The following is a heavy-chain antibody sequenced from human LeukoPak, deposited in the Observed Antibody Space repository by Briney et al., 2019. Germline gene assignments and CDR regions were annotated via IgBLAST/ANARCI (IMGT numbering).Heavy chain of an antibody. V-gene: IGHV4-61*02. CDR1: GGSISSGSCC. J-gene: IGHJ3*02. CDR3: AREPHSSGSYSGDAFDI. D-gene: IGHD1-26*01. CDR2: INISGSS. Sequence: SETLSLTCTVSGGSISSGSCCWSWIRPPAGKGLEWLRRINISGSSNYNASLKSRITISIDTSKNQLSLKLSSVTAADTAVYYCAREPHSSGSYSGDAFDIWGQGTMVTVSS.